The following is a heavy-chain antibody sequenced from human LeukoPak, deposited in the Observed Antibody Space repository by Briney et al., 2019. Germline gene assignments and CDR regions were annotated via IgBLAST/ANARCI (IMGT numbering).Heavy chain of an antibody. CDR1: VGSISSYY. D-gene: IGHD7-27*01. CDR2: IYYSGST. Sequence: PSETLSLTCTVSVGSISSYYWSWIRQPPGKGLEWIGYIYYSGSTNYNPSLKSRVTISVDTSKNQFALKLSSAAAADTAVYYCGKGPLLSLGIVDYWGQGTLVTVSS. J-gene: IGHJ4*02. V-gene: IGHV4-59*01. CDR3: GKGPLLSLGIVDY.